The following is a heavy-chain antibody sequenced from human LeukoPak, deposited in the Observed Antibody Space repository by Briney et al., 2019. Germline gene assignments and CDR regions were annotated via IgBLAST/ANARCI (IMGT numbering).Heavy chain of an antibody. D-gene: IGHD6-13*01. V-gene: IGHV6-1*01. J-gene: IGHJ4*02. Sequence: SQTLSLTCAISGDSVSSNRVAWNWIRQSPSRGLEWLGRTYYRSKWYSDYAVSVRGRITVNPDTSTNQFSLQLNSVTPEDTAVYYCARYTSSWFFDSWGLGTLVTVSS. CDR3: ARYTSSWFFDS. CDR1: GDSVSSNRVA. CDR2: TYYRSKWYS.